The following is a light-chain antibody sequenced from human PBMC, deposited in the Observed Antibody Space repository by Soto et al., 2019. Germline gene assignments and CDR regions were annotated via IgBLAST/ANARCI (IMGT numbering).Light chain of an antibody. CDR2: SND. CDR1: SSNIGSNA. CDR3: AAWDDSLNGHVV. V-gene: IGLV1-44*01. J-gene: IGLJ2*01. Sequence: QSVLTQPPSASGTPGQRVTISCSGSSSNIGSNAVNWYQQLPGTAPKLLIYSNDQWPSGVPDRFSGSKSGTSASLAISGLQSEDEADYYCAAWDDSLNGHVVFGGGTKLTVL.